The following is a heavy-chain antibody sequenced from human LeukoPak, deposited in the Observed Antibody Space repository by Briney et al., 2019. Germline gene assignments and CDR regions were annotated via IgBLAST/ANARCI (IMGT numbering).Heavy chain of an antibody. V-gene: IGHV1-69*13. Sequence: ASVKVSCKASGGTFSSYAISWVRQAPGQGLEWMGGIIPIFGTANYAQKFQGRVTITADESTSTAYMELNSLRAEDTAVYYCAKKGATTGDFDYWGQGTLVTVSS. CDR1: GGTFSSYA. D-gene: IGHD1-26*01. J-gene: IGHJ4*02. CDR2: IIPIFGTA. CDR3: AKKGATTGDFDY.